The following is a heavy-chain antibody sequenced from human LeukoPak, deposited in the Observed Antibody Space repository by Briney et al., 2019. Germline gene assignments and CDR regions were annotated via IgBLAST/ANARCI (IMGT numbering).Heavy chain of an antibody. CDR3: ARDSSFARFDY. D-gene: IGHD2/OR15-2a*01. Sequence: SETLSLTRPVSGGSISSYYWSWIRQPPGKGLEWIGYIYYSGSTSYNPSLKSRVTISVDTSKNQFSLKLSSVTAADTAVYYCARDSSFARFDYWGQGTLVTVSS. J-gene: IGHJ4*02. CDR2: IYYSGST. CDR1: GGSISSYY. V-gene: IGHV4-59*01.